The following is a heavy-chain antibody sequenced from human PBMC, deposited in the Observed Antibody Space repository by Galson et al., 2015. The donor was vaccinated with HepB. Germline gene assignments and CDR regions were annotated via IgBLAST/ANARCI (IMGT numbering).Heavy chain of an antibody. CDR3: ASLYYYYYYGMDV. Sequence: SVKVSCKASGGTFSSYAISWVRQAPGQGLEWMGGIIPIFGTANYAQKFQGRVTITADESTSTAYMELSSLRSEDTAVYYCASLYYYYYYGMDVWGQGTTVTVSS. CDR2: IIPIFGTA. V-gene: IGHV1-69*13. CDR1: GGTFSSYA. J-gene: IGHJ6*02.